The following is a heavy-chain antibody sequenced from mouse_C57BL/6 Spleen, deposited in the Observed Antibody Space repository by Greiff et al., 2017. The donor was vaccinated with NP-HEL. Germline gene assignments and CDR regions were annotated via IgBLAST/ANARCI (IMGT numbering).Heavy chain of an antibody. J-gene: IGHJ2*01. CDR3: ASTGTGFDY. CDR1: GYTFTSYW. D-gene: IGHD4-1*02. Sequence: VQLQQSGAELVKPGASVKLSCKASGYTFTSYWMQWVKQRPGQGLEWIGEIDPSDSYTNYNQKFKGKATLTVDTSSSTAYMQLSSLTSEDSAVYYCASTGTGFDYWGQGTTLTVSS. V-gene: IGHV1-50*01. CDR2: IDPSDSYT.